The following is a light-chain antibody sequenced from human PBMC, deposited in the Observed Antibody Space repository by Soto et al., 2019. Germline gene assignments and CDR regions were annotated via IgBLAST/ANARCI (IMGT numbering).Light chain of an antibody. V-gene: IGLV2-11*01. CDR3: YSYEGNCDV. Sequence: QSALTHPRSVSVSLGHSVTISCPGTGSDVGGYNYVSWYQQNPGKASKLSLYDVSERPSGVLDRFSGSTSGNTASLTISWLPAEHEDDCYSYSYEGNCDVLATGTKVTVL. J-gene: IGLJ1*01. CDR1: GSDVGGYNY. CDR2: DVS.